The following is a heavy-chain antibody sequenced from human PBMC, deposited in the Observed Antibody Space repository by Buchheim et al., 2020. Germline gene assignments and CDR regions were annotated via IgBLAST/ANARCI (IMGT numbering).Heavy chain of an antibody. J-gene: IGHJ4*02. D-gene: IGHD3-10*01. CDR2: ISYDGSNK. V-gene: IGHV3-30-3*01. CDR3: ARDAAPRHMVRGVPTYYFDY. Sequence: QVQLVESGGGVVQPGRSLRLSCAASGFTFSSYAMHWVRQAPGKGLEWVAVISYDGSNKYYTDSVKGRFTISRDNSKNTLYLQMNSLRAEDTAVYYCARDAAPRHMVRGVPTYYFDYWGQGTL. CDR1: GFTFSSYA.